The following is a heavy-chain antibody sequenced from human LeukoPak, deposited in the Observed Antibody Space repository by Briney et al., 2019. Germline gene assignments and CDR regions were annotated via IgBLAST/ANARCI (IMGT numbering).Heavy chain of an antibody. D-gene: IGHD6-19*01. J-gene: IGHJ4*02. V-gene: IGHV3-30*18. CDR3: AKDAAVAGTSEHDY. CDR1: GFIFSSYG. Sequence: PGGSLRLSCAASGFIFSSYGMHWVRQAPGKGPEWVAVISYDGSNKYYADSVKGRFTISRDNSKNTLYLQMNSLRAEDTAVYYCAKDAAVAGTSEHDYWGQGTLVTVSS. CDR2: ISYDGSNK.